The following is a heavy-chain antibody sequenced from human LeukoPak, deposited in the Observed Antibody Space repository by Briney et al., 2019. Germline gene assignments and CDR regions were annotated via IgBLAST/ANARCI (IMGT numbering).Heavy chain of an antibody. CDR1: GFTFSSYG. CDR3: AREKYCSSTSCSYGNTGYYYYGMDV. Sequence: PGGSLRLSCAASGFTFSSYGMHWVRQAPGKGLEWVAVIWYDGSNKYYADSVKGRFTISRDNSKNTLYLQMNSLRAEDTAVYYCAREKYCSSTSCSYGNTGYYYYGMDVWGQGTTVTVSS. J-gene: IGHJ6*02. V-gene: IGHV3-33*01. D-gene: IGHD2-2*01. CDR2: IWYDGSNK.